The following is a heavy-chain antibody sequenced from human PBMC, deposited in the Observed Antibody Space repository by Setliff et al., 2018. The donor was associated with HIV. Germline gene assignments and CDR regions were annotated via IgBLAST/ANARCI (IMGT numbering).Heavy chain of an antibody. V-gene: IGHV1-69*05. Sequence: SVKVSCKASGGTFSSYAINWVRQAPGQGLEWMGGIIPPVGAAVYAQNFQGRVTITTDESTSTAYMDLSSLRSEDTAVYYCARDSGVSSGWKNWFDSWGQGTLVTVSS. CDR1: GGTFSSYA. D-gene: IGHD6-19*01. CDR3: ARDSGVSSGWKNWFDS. CDR2: IIPPVGAA. J-gene: IGHJ5*01.